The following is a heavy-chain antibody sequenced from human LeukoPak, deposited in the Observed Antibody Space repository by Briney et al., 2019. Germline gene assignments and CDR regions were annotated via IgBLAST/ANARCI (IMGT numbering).Heavy chain of an antibody. D-gene: IGHD6-19*01. CDR3: ARGSSSGWPDYLDY. V-gene: IGHV3-74*01. CDR1: GFDLSSHW. Sequence: PGGSRRLSCAASGFDLSSHWMHWVRQAPGKVLVWLSRINGDGRNTGYADSVKGRFTISRDNAKNTLYLQMNSLRAEDTAVYYCARGSSSGWPDYLDYWGQGTLVTVSS. CDR2: INGDGRNT. J-gene: IGHJ4*02.